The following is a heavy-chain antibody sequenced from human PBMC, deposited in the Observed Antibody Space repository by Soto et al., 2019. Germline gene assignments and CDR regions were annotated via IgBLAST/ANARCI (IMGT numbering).Heavy chain of an antibody. CDR3: AGWARYCSGADCRA. D-gene: IGHD2-15*01. CDR1: GFPFSSRA. V-gene: IGHV3-23*01. CDR2: ISGSGTIT. Sequence: EVQLLESGGGLVQPGGPLRLSCAASGFPFSSRAMSWVRQAPGKGLEWVSAISGSGTITYYADSVKGRFTISRDTSKNTLYLQMNSLRADDTAVYYCAGWARYCSGADCRAWGQGTLVTVSS. J-gene: IGHJ5*02.